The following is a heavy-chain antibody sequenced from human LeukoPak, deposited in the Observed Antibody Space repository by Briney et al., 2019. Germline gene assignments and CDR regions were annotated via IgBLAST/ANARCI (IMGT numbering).Heavy chain of an antibody. CDR1: GFTFSSYA. V-gene: IGHV3-23*01. CDR2: ISGSGGST. D-gene: IGHD2-15*01. Sequence: DPGGSLRLSCAASGFTFSSYAMSWVRQAPGKGLEWVSAISGSGGSTYYADSVKGRFTISRDNSKNTLYLQMNSLRAEDTAVYYCAKGACSCGSCYVNYWGQGTLVTVSS. CDR3: AKGACSCGSCYVNY. J-gene: IGHJ4*02.